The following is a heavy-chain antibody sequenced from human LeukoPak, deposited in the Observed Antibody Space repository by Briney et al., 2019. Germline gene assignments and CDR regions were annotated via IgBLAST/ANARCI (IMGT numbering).Heavy chain of an antibody. J-gene: IGHJ4*02. CDR2: INHSGST. V-gene: IGHV4-34*01. CDR1: GGSFSGYY. D-gene: IGHD3-10*01. CDR3: ARGKKYYYGSGSYNHFDY. Sequence: SETLSLTCAVYGGSFSGYYWSWIRQPPGRGLEWIGEINHSGSTNYNPSLKSRVTISVDTSKNQFSLKLSSVTAADTAVYYCARGKKYYYGSGSYNHFDYWGQGTLVTVSS.